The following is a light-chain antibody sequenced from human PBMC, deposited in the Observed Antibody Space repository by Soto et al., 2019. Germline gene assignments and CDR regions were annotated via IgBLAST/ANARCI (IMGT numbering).Light chain of an antibody. CDR1: SSDIGRYTY. V-gene: IGLV2-14*01. J-gene: IGLJ2*01. CDR2: EVS. Sequence: QSALTQPASVSGSPGQSITISCTGTSSDIGRYTYVSWYQQHPGNAPKLIIYEVSDRPSGVSNRFSGSKSGNTASLTLSGLQPEDEAEYCCSSYTTAATLVIFGGGTKLTVL. CDR3: SSYTTAATLVI.